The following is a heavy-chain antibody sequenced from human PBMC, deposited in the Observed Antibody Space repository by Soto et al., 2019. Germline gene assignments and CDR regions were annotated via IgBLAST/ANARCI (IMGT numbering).Heavy chain of an antibody. CDR1: GYTFTSYY. Sequence: ASVKVSCKASGYTFTSYYMHWVRQAPGQGLEWMGIINPSGGSTSYAQKFQGRVTMTRDTSTSTVYMELSSLRSEDTAVYYCARDIGCISTSCYASGIDVWGQGTTVTVSS. D-gene: IGHD2-2*01. J-gene: IGHJ6*02. V-gene: IGHV1-46*01. CDR2: INPSGGST. CDR3: ARDIGCISTSCYASGIDV.